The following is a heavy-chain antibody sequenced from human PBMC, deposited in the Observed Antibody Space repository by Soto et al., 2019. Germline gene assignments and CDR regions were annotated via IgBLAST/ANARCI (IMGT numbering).Heavy chain of an antibody. V-gene: IGHV1-69*01. CDR2: IIPIYGTT. CDR1: GGTFSSYA. J-gene: IGHJ5*02. Sequence: VKVSCKASGGTFSSYAISWVRQAPGQGLEWMGGIIPIYGTTNSAQKFQGRVTITADESTSTAYMEVSSLRSEDTAVYYCARVDCSGGSCYRNHRWFDPWGQGTLVTVSS. D-gene: IGHD2-15*01. CDR3: ARVDCSGGSCYRNHRWFDP.